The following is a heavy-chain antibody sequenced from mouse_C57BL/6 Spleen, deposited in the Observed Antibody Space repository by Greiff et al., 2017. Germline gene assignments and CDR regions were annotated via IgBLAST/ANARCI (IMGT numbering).Heavy chain of an antibody. Sequence: EVHLVESGGGLVQPGGSLKLSCAASGFTFSDYYMYWVRQTPEKRLEWVAYISNGGGSTYYPDTVKGRFTISRDNAKNTLYLQMSRLKSEDTAMYYCARHDGYYKGYAMDYWGQGTSVTVSS. CDR1: GFTFSDYY. V-gene: IGHV5-12*01. D-gene: IGHD2-3*01. J-gene: IGHJ4*01. CDR3: ARHDGYYKGYAMDY. CDR2: ISNGGGST.